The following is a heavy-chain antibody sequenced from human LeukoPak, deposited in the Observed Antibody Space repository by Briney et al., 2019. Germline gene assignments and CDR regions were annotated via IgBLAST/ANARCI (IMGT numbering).Heavy chain of an antibody. CDR1: GFNFSTYW. J-gene: IGHJ4*02. V-gene: IGHV3-7*01. Sequence: GGSLRLSCAASGFNFSTYWMTWVRQVLGKGLEWVANIKEDGSEIYYVDAVKGRFSISRDNAKTSLYLQMNNLSVADTAVYYCVTDQPVRHPYFLDYWGQGTLVTVSS. D-gene: IGHD2-2*01. CDR2: IKEDGSEI. CDR3: VTDQPVRHPYFLDY.